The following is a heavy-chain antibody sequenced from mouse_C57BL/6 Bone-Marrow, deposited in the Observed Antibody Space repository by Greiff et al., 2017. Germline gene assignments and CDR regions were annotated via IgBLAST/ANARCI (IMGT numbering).Heavy chain of an antibody. CDR1: GYTFTSYG. Sequence: QVQLQQSGAELARPGASVKLSCKASGYTFTSYGISWVKQRTGQGLEWIGEIYPRSGNTYYNEKFKGKATLTADKSSSTAYMELRSLTSEDSAGYFCARLRYYGSSYAGYWGQGTTLTVSS. J-gene: IGHJ2*01. CDR2: IYPRSGNT. V-gene: IGHV1-81*01. D-gene: IGHD1-1*01. CDR3: ARLRYYGSSYAGY.